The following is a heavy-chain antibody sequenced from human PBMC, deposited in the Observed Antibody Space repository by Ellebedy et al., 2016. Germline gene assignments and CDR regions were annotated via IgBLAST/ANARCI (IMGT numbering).Heavy chain of an antibody. CDR1: GFTFSSYA. V-gene: IGHV3-30*04. Sequence: GESLKISXAASGFTFSSYAMHWVRQAPGKGLEWVAVISYDGSNKYYADSVKGRFTISRDNSKNTLYLQMNSLRAEDTAVYYCAKAEPYYYDSSGCHHWGQGTLVTVSS. CDR3: AKAEPYYYDSSGCHH. J-gene: IGHJ5*02. D-gene: IGHD3-22*01. CDR2: ISYDGSNK.